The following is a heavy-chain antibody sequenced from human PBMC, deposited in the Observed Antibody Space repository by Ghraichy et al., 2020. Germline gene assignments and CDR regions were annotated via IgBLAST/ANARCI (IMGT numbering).Heavy chain of an antibody. D-gene: IGHD3-22*01. CDR3: ARVRDYYDSSSYYYFDY. V-gene: IGHV4-39*01. J-gene: IGHJ4*02. Sequence: SQTLSLTCTVSGGSISSSSYYWGWIRQPPGKGLEWIGSIYYSGSTNYNPSLKSRVTISVDTSKNQFSLKLSSVTAADTAVYYCARVRDYYDSSSYYYFDYWGQGTLVTVSS. CDR1: GGSISSSSYY. CDR2: IYYSGST.